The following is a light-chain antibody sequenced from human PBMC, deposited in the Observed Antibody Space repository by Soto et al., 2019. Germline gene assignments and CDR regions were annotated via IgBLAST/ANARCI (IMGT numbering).Light chain of an antibody. Sequence: EIVMTQSPATLSVSPGERASLSCRASQSVGSNLAWYQQTAGQAPRLLIYGASTRATGIPARFSGSGSGTEFTLSISSLQSEDFAVYSCQQYTNRPYIFGQGTKLEIK. CDR1: QSVGSN. V-gene: IGKV3-15*01. CDR3: QQYTNRPYI. J-gene: IGKJ2*01. CDR2: GAS.